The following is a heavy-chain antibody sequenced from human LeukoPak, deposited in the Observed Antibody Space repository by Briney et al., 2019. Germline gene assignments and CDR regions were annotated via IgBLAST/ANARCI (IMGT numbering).Heavy chain of an antibody. CDR3: ARGIRGVISIDY. CDR2: IYRSGRT. Sequence: SETLSLTCTVSGGSMSSYYWSWVRQPGGKGLEWIGRIYRSGRTNYNPSLKSRVTMSVDTSKNQFSLKLSSVTAADTSVYYCARGIRGVISIDYWGQGTLVTFSS. D-gene: IGHD3-10*01. V-gene: IGHV4-4*07. J-gene: IGHJ4*02. CDR1: GGSMSSYY.